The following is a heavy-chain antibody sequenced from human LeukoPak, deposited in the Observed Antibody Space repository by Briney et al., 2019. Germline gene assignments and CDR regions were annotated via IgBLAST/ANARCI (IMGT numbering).Heavy chain of an antibody. CDR1: GFTFSNYA. V-gene: IGHV3-23*01. D-gene: IGHD1-1*01. CDR2: ISFGGSST. J-gene: IGHJ4*02. Sequence: PGGSLRLSCAASGFTFSNYAMTWVRQAPGKGLEWVSGISFGGSSTYYADSVKGRFTISRDNSKNTVYLQMNSLRADDTAVYYCAGNWICDYWGQGTLVTVSS. CDR3: AGNWICDY.